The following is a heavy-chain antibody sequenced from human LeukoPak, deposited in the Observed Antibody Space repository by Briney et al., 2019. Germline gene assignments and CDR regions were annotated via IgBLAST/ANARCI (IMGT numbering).Heavy chain of an antibody. CDR1: GGTFSSYA. V-gene: IGHV1-69*04. J-gene: IGHJ4*02. D-gene: IGHD3-22*01. Sequence: ASVKVSCKASGGTFSSYAISWVRQAPGQGLEWMGRIIPILGIANYAQKFQGRVTITADKSTSTAYMELSSLRSEDTAVYYCARQQKFYSSGYYLDYWGQGTLVTVSS. CDR2: IIPILGIA. CDR3: ARQQKFYSSGYYLDY.